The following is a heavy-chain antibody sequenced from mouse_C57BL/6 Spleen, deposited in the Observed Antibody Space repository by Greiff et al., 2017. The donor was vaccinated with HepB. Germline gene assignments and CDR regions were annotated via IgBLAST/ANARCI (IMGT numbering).Heavy chain of an antibody. V-gene: IGHV6-6*01. CDR3: TRAGTDEYYFDY. D-gene: IGHD4-1*01. CDR1: GFTFSDAW. CDR2: IRNKANNHAT. J-gene: IGHJ2*01. Sequence: DVHLVESGGGLVQPGGSMKLSCAASGFTFSDAWMDWVRQSPEKGLEWVAEIRNKANNHATYYAESVKGRFTISRDDSKSSVYLQMNSLRAEDTGIYYCTRAGTDEYYFDYWGQGTTLTVSS.